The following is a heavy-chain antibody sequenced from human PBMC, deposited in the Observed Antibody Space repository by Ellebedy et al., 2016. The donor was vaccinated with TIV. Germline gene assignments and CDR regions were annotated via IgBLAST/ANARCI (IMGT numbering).Heavy chain of an antibody. CDR2: IAGSTGAT. J-gene: IGHJ4*02. CDR3: AVGWMQF. Sequence: GESLKISXEASGFTFSSSWMHWVRQAPGKGLEWLSYIAGSTGATYYAGSVKGRFTISRDNAKNSLYLQMNSLREEDTAVYYCAVGWMQFWGQGTLVTVST. D-gene: IGHD5-18*01. V-gene: IGHV3-48*02. CDR1: GFTFSSSW.